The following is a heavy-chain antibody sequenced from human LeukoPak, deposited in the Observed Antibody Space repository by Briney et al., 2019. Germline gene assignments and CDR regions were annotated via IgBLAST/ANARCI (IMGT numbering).Heavy chain of an antibody. CDR2: IYYSGST. J-gene: IGHJ2*01. Sequence: PSETLSLTCTVSGGSISSGDYYWSWIRQPPGKGLEWIGYIYYSGSTYYNPSLKSRVTISVDMSKNQFSLKLSSVTAADTAVYYCARDPAYCGGDCYWGYFDLWGRGTLVTVSS. CDR3: ARDPAYCGGDCYWGYFDL. CDR1: GGSISSGDYY. V-gene: IGHV4-30-4*01. D-gene: IGHD2-21*02.